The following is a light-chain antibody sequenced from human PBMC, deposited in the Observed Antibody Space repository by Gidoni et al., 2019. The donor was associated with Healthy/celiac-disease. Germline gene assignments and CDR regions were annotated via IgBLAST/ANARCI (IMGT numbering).Light chain of an antibody. J-gene: IGLJ2*01. V-gene: IGLV3-19*01. Sequence: SSELPQDPAVSVALGQTVRITCQGDSLRSYYSSWYQQKPGQAPVLVIYGKNNRPSGIPDRFSGSSSGNTASLTIAGAQAEDEADYYRNSRDSSGNHVVFGGGTKLTVL. CDR3: NSRDSSGNHVV. CDR2: GKN. CDR1: SLRSYY.